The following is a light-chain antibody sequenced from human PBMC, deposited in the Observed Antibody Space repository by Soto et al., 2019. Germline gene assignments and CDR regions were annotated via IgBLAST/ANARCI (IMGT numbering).Light chain of an antibody. J-gene: IGKJ1*01. CDR3: EQYGSSPPT. CDR1: QSISSSF. CDR2: GAS. Sequence: EIVLTQSPGILSLSPGERASLSCGASQSISSSFLAWYQQKPGQAPRLLISGASSRASGIPDRFSGSGSGTDFTLIISRLEPEDFAVYYCEQYGSSPPTFGQGTKVDIK. V-gene: IGKV3-20*01.